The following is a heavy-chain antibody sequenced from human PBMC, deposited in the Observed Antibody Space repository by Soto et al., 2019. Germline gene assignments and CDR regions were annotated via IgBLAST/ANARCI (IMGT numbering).Heavy chain of an antibody. CDR3: VRDAVRGRSDYSGMDV. CDR1: GYSFTRCW. CDR2: IYPGEWDT. D-gene: IGHD3-16*01. Sequence: GESLQISFKGSGYSFTRCWIGWVRQMPGKGLEWVGIIYPGEWDTRYSPSFRGQVTISADRSTSTAYLQWNSLKASDNAIYYCVRDAVRGRSDYSGMDVWGQGTRVTVSS. J-gene: IGHJ6*02. V-gene: IGHV5-51*01.